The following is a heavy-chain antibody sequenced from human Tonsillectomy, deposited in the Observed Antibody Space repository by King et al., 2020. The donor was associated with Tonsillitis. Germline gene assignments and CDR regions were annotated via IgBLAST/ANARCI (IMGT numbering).Heavy chain of an antibody. D-gene: IGHD6-19*01. CDR2: IKRKTDGGAT. CDR1: GFFFSNAW. V-gene: IGHV3-15*07. J-gene: IGHJ6*03. Sequence: QLVQSGGGLVKPGGSLRLFCAASGFFFSNAWLNWVRHAPGKWLAWDGRIKRKTDGGATDCASPVKGRFTFSRDDSKNTLYLEMKRLKTEDTAVYYCTTGTAVADYYYYYYMDVWGKGTTVTVSS. CDR3: TTGTAVADYYYYYYMDV.